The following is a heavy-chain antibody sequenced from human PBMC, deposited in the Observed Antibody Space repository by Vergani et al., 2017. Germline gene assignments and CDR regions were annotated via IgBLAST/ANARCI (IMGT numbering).Heavy chain of an antibody. CDR2: IYYSGST. D-gene: IGHD5-18*01. CDR1: GGSISSYY. Sequence: QVQLQESGPGLVKPSETLSLTCTVSGGSISSYYWSWIRQPPGKGLEWIGYIYYSGSTNYNPSLKSRVTISVDTSKNQFSLKLSSVTAADTAVYYCASHFPPPVRYSYGDRVDYWGQGTLVTASS. J-gene: IGHJ4*02. CDR3: ASHFPPPVRYSYGDRVDY. V-gene: IGHV4-59*01.